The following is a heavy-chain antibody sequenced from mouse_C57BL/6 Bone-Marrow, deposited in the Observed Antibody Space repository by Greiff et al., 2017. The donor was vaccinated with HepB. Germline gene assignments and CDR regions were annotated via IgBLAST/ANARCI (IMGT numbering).Heavy chain of an antibody. CDR1: GYTFTSYW. CDR3: AEANNFDY. D-gene: IGHD1-1*01. Sequence: QVQLQQPGAELVKPGASVKMSCKASGYTFTSYWITWVKQRPGQGLEWIGDIYPGSGSTNYNEKFKSKATLTVATSSSTAYMQLSSLTAEDSAVYYCAEANNFDYWGQGTTLTVSS. V-gene: IGHV1-55*01. CDR2: IYPGSGST. J-gene: IGHJ2*01.